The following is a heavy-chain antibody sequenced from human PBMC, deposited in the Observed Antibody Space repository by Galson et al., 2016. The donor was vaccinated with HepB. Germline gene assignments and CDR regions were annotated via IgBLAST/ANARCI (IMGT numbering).Heavy chain of an antibody. Sequence: SLRLSCAASGFTFSDSAMHWVRQAPGKGLEWVGRIRSEVNSYATAYGASLKGRFTISRDDSKKTTYLQMNSLTADDTAIYYCVQGGTAPAVWGKGTTVTVSS. CDR2: IRSEVNSYAT. CDR3: VQGGTAPAV. CDR1: GFTFSDSA. J-gene: IGHJ6*04. D-gene: IGHD3-16*01. V-gene: IGHV3-73*01.